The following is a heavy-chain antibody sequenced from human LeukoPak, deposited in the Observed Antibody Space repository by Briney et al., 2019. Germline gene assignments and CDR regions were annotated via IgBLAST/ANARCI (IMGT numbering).Heavy chain of an antibody. J-gene: IGHJ4*02. CDR2: IKLDGSGK. Sequence: PGGSLRLSCVASGFTFGKYWMSWVRQAPGKGLEWVANIKLDGSGKNYVDSVKGRFTISRDNTKNSLYLQMNSLRAEDTAVFYRARDQYDTWSRRGNFDSWGQGTLVIVSS. D-gene: IGHD3/OR15-3a*01. CDR1: GFTFGKYW. CDR3: ARDQYDTWSRRGNFDS. V-gene: IGHV3-7*03.